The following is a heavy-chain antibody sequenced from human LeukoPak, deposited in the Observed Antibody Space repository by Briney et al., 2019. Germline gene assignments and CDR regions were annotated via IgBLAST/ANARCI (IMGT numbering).Heavy chain of an antibody. V-gene: IGHV4-34*01. J-gene: IGHJ5*02. CDR3: ARGRGVVVPAAIKPSRYNWFDP. CDR1: GGSFSGYY. CDR2: INHIGST. D-gene: IGHD2-2*01. Sequence: PSETLSLTCAVYGGSFSGYYWSWIRQPPGKGLEGIGEINHIGSTNYNPSLKSRGTISVDTSKNQFSLKLSSVTAADTAVYYCARGRGVVVPAAIKPSRYNWFDPWGQGTLVTVSS.